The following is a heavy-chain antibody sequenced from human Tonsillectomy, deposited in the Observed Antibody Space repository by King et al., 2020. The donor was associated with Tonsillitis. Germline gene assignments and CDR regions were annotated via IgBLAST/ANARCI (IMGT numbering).Heavy chain of an antibody. D-gene: IGHD5-18*01. Sequence: GGAGGGGGRAGGSLRRAWAASGVTVEEYAMHGVRQGPGKGLEWVSGITWNSGSIGYADSVKGRVTISRDNDKKSLYLQMNSLRPEDTALYYCAKDMTAYTYGRDFDYWGQGTLVTVSS. CDR1: GVTVEEYA. V-gene: IGHV3-9*01. CDR2: ITWNSGSI. J-gene: IGHJ4*02. CDR3: AKDMTAYTYGRDFDY.